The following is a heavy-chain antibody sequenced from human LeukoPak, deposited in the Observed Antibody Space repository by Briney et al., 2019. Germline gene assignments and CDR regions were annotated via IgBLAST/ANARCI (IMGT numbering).Heavy chain of an antibody. D-gene: IGHD3-22*01. CDR3: ASWEYYYDSSGITEDAFDI. CDR1: GFTFSSYA. Sequence: PGGSLRLSCAASGFTFSSYAMHWVRQAPGKGLEWVAVISYDGSNKYYADSVKGRFTTSRDNSKNTLYLQMNSLRAEDTAVYYCASWEYYYDSSGITEDAFDIWGQGTMVTVSS. CDR2: ISYDGSNK. V-gene: IGHV3-30-3*01. J-gene: IGHJ3*02.